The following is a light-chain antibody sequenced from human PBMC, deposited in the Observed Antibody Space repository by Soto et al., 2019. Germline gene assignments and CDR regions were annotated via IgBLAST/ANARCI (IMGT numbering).Light chain of an antibody. CDR2: GNS. CDR1: RSNIGAGYD. V-gene: IGLV1-40*01. J-gene: IGLJ2*01. CDR3: QSYDISLSGVV. Sequence: QAVVTQPPSVSGAPGQRVTISCTGSRSNIGAGYDVHWYQQLPGTAPKLLIDGNSNRPSGVPDRFSGSKSGTSASLAITGLQAGDEAGYYCQSYDISLSGVVFGGGTKLTVL.